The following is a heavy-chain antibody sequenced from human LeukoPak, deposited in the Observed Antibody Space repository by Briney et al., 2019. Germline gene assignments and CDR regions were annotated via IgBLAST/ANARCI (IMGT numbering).Heavy chain of an antibody. Sequence: NPSETLSLTCTVSGGSISNYYWNWIRQPAVKGLEWIGRIYTSGSTNYNPSLKSRVTMSVDTSKNQFSLKLSSVTAADTAVYYCAREIDTSSSGWYLDAFDIWGQGTMVTVSS. CDR2: IYTSGST. D-gene: IGHD6-19*01. J-gene: IGHJ3*02. V-gene: IGHV4-4*07. CDR1: GGSISNYY. CDR3: AREIDTSSSGWYLDAFDI.